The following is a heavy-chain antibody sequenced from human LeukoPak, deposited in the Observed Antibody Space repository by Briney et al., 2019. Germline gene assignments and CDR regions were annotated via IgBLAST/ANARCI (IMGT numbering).Heavy chain of an antibody. J-gene: IGHJ4*02. CDR2: INPNSGGT. Sequence: ASVKVSCKASGYTFTGYYMHWVRQAPGQGLEWMGWINPNSGGTNYAQKFQGRVTMTRDTSISTAYMELSRLRSDDTAVYYCARSSITMVRGVKPPDYWGQGTLVTVSS. CDR3: ARSSITMVRGVKPPDY. CDR1: GYTFTGYY. V-gene: IGHV1-2*02. D-gene: IGHD3-10*01.